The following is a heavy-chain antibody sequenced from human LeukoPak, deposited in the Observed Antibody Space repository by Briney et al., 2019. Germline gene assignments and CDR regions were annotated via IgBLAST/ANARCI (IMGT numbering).Heavy chain of an antibody. CDR1: GFTFSSYW. J-gene: IGHJ4*02. D-gene: IGHD3-10*01. Sequence: QPGGSLRLSCAASGFTFSSYWMSWVRQAPGKGLEWVANIKQDGSEKYYVDSVKGRFTISRDNAKNSLYLQMNSLRAEDTAVYYCASVTMVRGVIITPHFDYWGQGTLVTVSS. V-gene: IGHV3-7*01. CDR3: ASVTMVRGVIITPHFDY. CDR2: IKQDGSEK.